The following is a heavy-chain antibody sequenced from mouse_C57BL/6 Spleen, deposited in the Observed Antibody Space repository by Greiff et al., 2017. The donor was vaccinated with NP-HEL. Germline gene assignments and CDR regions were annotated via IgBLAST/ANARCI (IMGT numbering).Heavy chain of an antibody. CDR3: ARKYPDGLDY. CDR1: GYAFSSSW. D-gene: IGHD2-3*01. CDR2: IYPGDGDT. V-gene: IGHV1-82*01. J-gene: IGHJ2*01. Sequence: VQLQQSGPELVKPGASVKISCKASGYAFSSSWMNWVKQRPGKGLEWIGRIYPGDGDTDYNGKFKGKATLTADKSSSTAYMQLSSLTSEDSAVYFCARKYPDGLDYWGQGTTLTVSS.